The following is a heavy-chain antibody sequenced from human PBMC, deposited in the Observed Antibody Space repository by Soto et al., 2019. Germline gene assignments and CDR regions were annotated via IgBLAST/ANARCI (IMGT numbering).Heavy chain of an antibody. CDR1: DDSISSFY. V-gene: IGHV4-59*01. J-gene: IGHJ6*03. CDR2: IHHTGST. CDR3: ARGRAGTAFWLPTHYYYMDV. D-gene: IGHD3-9*01. Sequence: QVQLQESGPGLVEPSETLSLTCSVSDDSISSFYWNWIRQAPGKGLEWIGYIHHTGSTHSNPSLKSRVTLSLDTSQNQFSLRLTSVTAADTAVYYCARGRAGTAFWLPTHYYYMDVWGNGTMVTVSS.